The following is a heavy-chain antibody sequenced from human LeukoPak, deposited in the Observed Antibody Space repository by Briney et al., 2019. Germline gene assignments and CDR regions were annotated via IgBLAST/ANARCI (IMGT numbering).Heavy chain of an antibody. D-gene: IGHD3-10*01. Sequence: PGGSLRPSCAASGFTFSTDWMHWVRQAPGKGLVWVSRISSDGSITSYADSVKGRFTISRDNAKDTLYLQMNSLRAEDTAVYYCARHLNYYLDYWGQGTLVTVSS. J-gene: IGHJ4*02. CDR2: ISSDGSIT. CDR3: ARHLNYYLDY. V-gene: IGHV3-74*01. CDR1: GFTFSTDW.